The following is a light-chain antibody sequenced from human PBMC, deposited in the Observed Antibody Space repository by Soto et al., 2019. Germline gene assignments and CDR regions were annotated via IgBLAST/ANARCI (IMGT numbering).Light chain of an antibody. CDR1: SSDIGNNY. V-gene: IGLV1-51*01. J-gene: IGLJ2*01. Sequence: QSVLTQPPSVSAAPGQKVTISCSGSSSDIGNNYVSWYQQLPGTAPKILIYDNDKRPSGIPDRFSGSKSGTSATLGITGLQTGDEADYYCATWDNSLSDVVFGGGTKVTVL. CDR2: DND. CDR3: ATWDNSLSDVV.